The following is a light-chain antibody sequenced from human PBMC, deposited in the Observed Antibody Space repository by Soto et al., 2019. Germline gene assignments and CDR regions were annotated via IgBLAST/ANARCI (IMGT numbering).Light chain of an antibody. Sequence: QSVLTQPPSASGTPGQRITISCSGSSTNIGSNYVYWYQQLPGTAPKLLIYRNNKRPSGVSDRFSGSKSGNSAALAISGLRSEDEANYYCAAWDVSLSGVVFGGGTKVTVL. CDR1: STNIGSNY. V-gene: IGLV1-47*01. CDR2: RNN. J-gene: IGLJ3*02. CDR3: AAWDVSLSGVV.